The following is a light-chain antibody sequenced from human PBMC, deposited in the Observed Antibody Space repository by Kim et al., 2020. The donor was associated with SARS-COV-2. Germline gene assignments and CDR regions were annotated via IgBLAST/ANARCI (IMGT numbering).Light chain of an antibody. CDR1: QSVLYSSNNKNY. Sequence: DIVMTQSPDSLAVSLGERATINCKSSQSVLYSSNNKNYLAWYQQKPGQPPKLLIYWASTRESGVADRFSGSGSGTDFTLTISSLQAEDVAVYYCQQYYSTPPYTFGQGTKLEI. CDR2: WAS. V-gene: IGKV4-1*01. CDR3: QQYYSTPPYT. J-gene: IGKJ2*01.